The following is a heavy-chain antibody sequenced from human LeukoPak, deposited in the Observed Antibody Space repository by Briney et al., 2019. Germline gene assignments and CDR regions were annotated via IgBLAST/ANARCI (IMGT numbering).Heavy chain of an antibody. CDR3: AELGITMIGGV. V-gene: IGHV3-74*01. D-gene: IGHD3-10*02. J-gene: IGHJ6*04. CDR2: INSDGSST. CDR1: RFTFSTYW. Sequence: PGRSLRLSCAASRFTFSTYWMHWVRQAPGKGLVWVSRINSDGSSTSYADSVKGRFTISRDNAKNTLYLQMNSLRAEDTAVYYCAELGITMIGGVWGKGTTVTISS.